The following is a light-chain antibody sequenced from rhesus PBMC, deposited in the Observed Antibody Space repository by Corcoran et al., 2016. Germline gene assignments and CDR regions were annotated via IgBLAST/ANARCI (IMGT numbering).Light chain of an antibody. CDR2: KAS. V-gene: IGKV1-74*01. CDR1: ENVNNY. CDR3: QHNYGTPYS. Sequence: DIQMTQSPSSLSASVGDRVPITCRTSENVNNYLNWYQQKPGKAPKLLIYKASTLQSGVPSRVSGSGSGTDYTFTISSLQSEDVATDYCQHNYGTPYSVGQGTKVEIK. J-gene: IGKJ2*01.